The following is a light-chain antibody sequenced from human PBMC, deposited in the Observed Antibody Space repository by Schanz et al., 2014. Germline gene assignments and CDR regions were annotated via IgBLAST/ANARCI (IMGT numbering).Light chain of an antibody. CDR1: SSDVGSYNL. V-gene: IGLV2-14*02. CDR3: QSYDSSLSAVV. Sequence: QSALTQPASVSGSPGQSITISCTGTSSDVGSYNLVSWYQHHPGKAPKLMIYEGSKRPSGVSNRFSGSKSGNTASLAITGLQAEDEADYYCQSYDSSLSAVVFGGGTKLTVL. J-gene: IGLJ2*01. CDR2: EGS.